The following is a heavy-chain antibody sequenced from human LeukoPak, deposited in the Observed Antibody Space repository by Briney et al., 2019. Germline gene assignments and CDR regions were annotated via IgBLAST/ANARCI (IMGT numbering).Heavy chain of an antibody. CDR3: ARAAYCSGGSCRSWFDP. CDR2: MNPNSGNT. CDR1: GYTFTSYD. V-gene: IGHV1-8*01. Sequence: ASVKVSCKASGYTFTSYDINWVRQATGQGLEWMGWMNPNSGNTGYAQKFQGRVTMTRNTSISTAYMELSSLRSEDTAVYYCARAAYCSGGSCRSWFDPWGQGTLVTVSS. J-gene: IGHJ5*02. D-gene: IGHD2-15*01.